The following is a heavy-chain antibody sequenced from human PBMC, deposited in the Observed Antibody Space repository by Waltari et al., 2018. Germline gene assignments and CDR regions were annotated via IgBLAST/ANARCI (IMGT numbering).Heavy chain of an antibody. V-gene: IGHV3-74*01. CDR2: TNGDGSST. CDR1: GFTFSRHW. D-gene: IGHD4-17*01. J-gene: IGHJ4*02. Sequence: EVQLEESGGGLVQPGGSLRLSCAASGFTFSRHWMHWVRQAPGKGLVGVSRTNGDGSSTSYADSVKGRFTISRDNAKNTLYLQMNSLRAEDTAVYYCSRDLQHGDFGRGRDYWGQGTLVTVSS. CDR3: SRDLQHGDFGRGRDY.